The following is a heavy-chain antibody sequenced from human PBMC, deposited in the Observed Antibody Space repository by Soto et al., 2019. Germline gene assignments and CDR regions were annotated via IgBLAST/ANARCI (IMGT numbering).Heavy chain of an antibody. V-gene: IGHV3-23*01. CDR3: ARSPSIAARTNWFDP. Sequence: GGSLRLSCVASRFSFSSYEMSWVRQAAGKGLEWVSRVSLTGDRTNYAGSVKGRFTVSRDNFKNTLYLEMDSLRPEDTAVYYCARSPSIAARTNWFDPWGQGTLVTVSS. CDR2: VSLTGDRT. D-gene: IGHD6-6*01. J-gene: IGHJ5*02. CDR1: RFSFSSYE.